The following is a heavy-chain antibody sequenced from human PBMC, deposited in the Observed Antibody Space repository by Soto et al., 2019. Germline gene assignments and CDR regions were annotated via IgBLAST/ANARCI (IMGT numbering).Heavy chain of an antibody. J-gene: IGHJ6*02. Sequence: SETLSLTCTVSGGSISSSSYYWGWIRQPPGKGLEWIGSIYYSGSTYYNPSLKSRVNISVDTSKNQFSLKLSSVTAADTAVYYCARCVLGYYGMDVWGQGITVTVSS. V-gene: IGHV4-39*01. CDR3: ARCVLGYYGMDV. CDR1: GGSISSSSYY. CDR2: IYYSGST. D-gene: IGHD3-10*02.